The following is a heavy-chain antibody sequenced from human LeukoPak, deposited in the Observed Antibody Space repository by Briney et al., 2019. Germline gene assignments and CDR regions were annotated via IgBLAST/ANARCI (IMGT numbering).Heavy chain of an antibody. Sequence: SETLSLTCDVSGGPISNYYWTWIRQPPGKGLEWLGFIYNGATTNYNPSLKSRVTISVDTSKNQFSLKLSSVTAADTAVYYCARHRYGSGSYYPFFDYWGQGTLVTVSS. V-gene: IGHV4-59*08. CDR1: GGPISNYY. J-gene: IGHJ4*02. CDR3: ARHRYGSGSYYPFFDY. D-gene: IGHD3-10*01. CDR2: IYNGATT.